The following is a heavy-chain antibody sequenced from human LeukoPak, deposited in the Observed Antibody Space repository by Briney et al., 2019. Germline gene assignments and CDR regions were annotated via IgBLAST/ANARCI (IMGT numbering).Heavy chain of an antibody. CDR2: ISGSGGST. Sequence: GGSLRLSCAASGFTFSGYAMSWVRQAPGKGLEWVSAISGSGGSTYYADSVKGRFTISRDNSKNTLYLQMNSLRAEDTAVYYCATINLGYCSGGSCYTLWGQGTLVTVSS. D-gene: IGHD2-15*01. V-gene: IGHV3-23*01. CDR1: GFTFSGYA. CDR3: ATINLGYCSGGSCYTL. J-gene: IGHJ4*02.